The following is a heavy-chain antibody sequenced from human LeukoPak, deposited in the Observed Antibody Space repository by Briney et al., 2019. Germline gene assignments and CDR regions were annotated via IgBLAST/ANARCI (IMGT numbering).Heavy chain of an antibody. V-gene: IGHV3-15*01. CDR1: GFTFRDAA. CDR3: TGVSRSSWYDY. J-gene: IGHJ4*02. D-gene: IGHD6-13*01. Sequence: NPGGSLTLSCAASGFTFRDAAMSWVRQAPGRGLEGVGRIKSKIDGGTPDYAAPVKGRFTISRDDSKNTLYLQMNSLKTEDTAVYYCTGVSRSSWYDYWGQGTLVTVSS. CDR2: IKSKIDGGTP.